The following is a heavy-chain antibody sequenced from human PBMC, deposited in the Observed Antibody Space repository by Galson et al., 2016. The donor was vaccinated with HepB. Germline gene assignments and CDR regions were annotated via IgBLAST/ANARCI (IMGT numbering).Heavy chain of an antibody. CDR2: IDDSGST. J-gene: IGHJ4*02. CDR1: GGSINSGRYY. Sequence: SETLSLTCSVSGGSINSGRYYWSWIRQPPGKGLEWIGSIDDSGSTYYNPSLKRRVSISVDTSKRHFSLMLTSVSATDTAVYYCARRFYFYHFDSWGQGTLVTVSS. V-gene: IGHV4-39*02. D-gene: IGHD2/OR15-2a*01. CDR3: ARRFYFYHFDS.